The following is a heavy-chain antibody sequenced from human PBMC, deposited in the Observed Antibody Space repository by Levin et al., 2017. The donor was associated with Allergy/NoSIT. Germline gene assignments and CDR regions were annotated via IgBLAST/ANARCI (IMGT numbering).Heavy chain of an antibody. J-gene: IGHJ6*02. Sequence: PSQTLSLTCSVSGGSVSSGTYYWSWIRRPPGKGLEWIGYISYRGVTKYNPSLKSRVTISVDTSKNDFSLKVTSVTAADTAVYYCARDRIIVSGGNDYYYGMDVWGQGTTVIVSS. D-gene: IGHD5/OR15-5a*01. CDR1: GGSVSSGTYY. V-gene: IGHV4-61*03. CDR2: ISYRGVT. CDR3: ARDRIIVSGGNDYYYGMDV.